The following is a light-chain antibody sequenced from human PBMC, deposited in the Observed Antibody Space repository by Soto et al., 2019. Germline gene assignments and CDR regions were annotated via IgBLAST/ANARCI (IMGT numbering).Light chain of an antibody. CDR2: VAS. J-gene: IGKJ4*01. CDR3: QQYNNWPL. V-gene: IGKV3-15*01. Sequence: EIVMTQSPATLSVSPGERATLSCRASQSVSSNLAWYQQKPGQPPRLLIYVASTRATGIPARFSGSGSGTDFTLTISSLQSEDFAVYYCQQYNNWPLFGGGTKVEIK. CDR1: QSVSSN.